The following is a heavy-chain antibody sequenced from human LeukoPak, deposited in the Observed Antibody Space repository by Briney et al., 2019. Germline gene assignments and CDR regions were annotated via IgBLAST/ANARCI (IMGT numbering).Heavy chain of an antibody. CDR2: TSFDGSNK. CDR1: GFTFSSYA. V-gene: IGHV3-30*04. J-gene: IGHJ6*03. D-gene: IGHD5-12*01. CDR3: ARDNIVATINANYFYFYMDV. Sequence: PGGSLRLSYAASGFTFSSYAMSWVRQAPGKGLEWVAITSFDGSNKYYGDSVKGRFTISRDNSKNTLYLQMNSLRPEDTAVYYCARDNIVATINANYFYFYMDVWGKGTTVTVSS.